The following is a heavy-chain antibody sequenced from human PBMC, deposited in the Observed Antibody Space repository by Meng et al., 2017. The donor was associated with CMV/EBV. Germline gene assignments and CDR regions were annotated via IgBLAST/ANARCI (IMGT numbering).Heavy chain of an antibody. V-gene: IGHV1-2*02. CDR3: ARQHNSSSWIINWFDP. Sequence: LVQCGDEVKKPGASVKVSCKASGYTFTGYYMHWVRQAPGQGLEWMGWINPNSGGTNYAQKFQGRVTMTRDTSISTAYMELSRLRSDDTAVYYCARQHNSSSWIINWFDPWGQGTLVTVSS. CDR1: GYTFTGYY. J-gene: IGHJ5*02. D-gene: IGHD6-13*01. CDR2: INPNSGGT.